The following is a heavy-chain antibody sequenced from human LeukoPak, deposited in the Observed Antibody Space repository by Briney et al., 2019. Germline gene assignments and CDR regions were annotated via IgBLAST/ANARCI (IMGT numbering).Heavy chain of an antibody. CDR1: GFTFSSYA. Sequence: GGSLRLSCAASGFTFSSYAMSWVRQAPGKGLEWVAVISYDGSNKYYADSVKGRFTISRDNSKNTLYLQMNSLRAEDTAVYYCAKEDYDSSGYLYWGQGTLVTVSS. CDR2: ISYDGSNK. CDR3: AKEDYDSSGYLY. V-gene: IGHV3-30*18. J-gene: IGHJ4*02. D-gene: IGHD3-22*01.